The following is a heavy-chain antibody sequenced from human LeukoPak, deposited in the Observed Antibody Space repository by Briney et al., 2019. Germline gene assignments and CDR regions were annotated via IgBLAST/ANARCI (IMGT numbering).Heavy chain of an antibody. V-gene: IGHV3-74*01. Sequence: GGSLRLSCAVSGFTFSSYWMHWVRQAPGKGLVWVSRINSGGSSTIYADSVKGRFTVSRDNTKNTLYLQMNSLRAEDTAVYYCAREASAAMVPWGQGTLVTVSS. J-gene: IGHJ5*02. CDR1: GFTFSSYW. CDR3: AREASAAMVP. CDR2: INSGGSST. D-gene: IGHD5-18*01.